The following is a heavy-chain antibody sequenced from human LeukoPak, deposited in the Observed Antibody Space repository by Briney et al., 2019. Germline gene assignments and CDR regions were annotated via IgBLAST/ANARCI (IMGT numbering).Heavy chain of an antibody. J-gene: IGHJ4*02. CDR2: ISYDGSNK. V-gene: IGHV3-30-3*01. CDR3: ASCPYSSSWFLY. D-gene: IGHD6-13*01. CDR1: GFTFSSYA. Sequence: PGGSLRLSCAASGFTFSSYAMHWVRQAPGKGLEWVAVISYDGSNKYYADSVKGRFTISRDNSKNTLYLQMNSLRAEDTAVYYCASCPYSSSWFLYWGQGTLVTVSS.